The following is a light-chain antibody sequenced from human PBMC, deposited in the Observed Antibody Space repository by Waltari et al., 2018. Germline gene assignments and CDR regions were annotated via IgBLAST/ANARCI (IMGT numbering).Light chain of an antibody. J-gene: IGLJ2*01. CDR3: SSYTSSSVV. Sequence: QSALTQPVSVSGSPGQSITISCTGTSSDVGGYNYVSWYQQHPGKAPKLMVYEVSNRPSGGSSRFSGSRSCNTASLTISGLQAEDEADYYCSSYTSSSVVFGGGTKLTVL. V-gene: IGLV2-14*01. CDR1: SSDVGGYNY. CDR2: EVS.